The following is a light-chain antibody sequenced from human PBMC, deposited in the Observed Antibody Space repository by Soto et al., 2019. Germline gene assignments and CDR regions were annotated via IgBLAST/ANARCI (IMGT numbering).Light chain of an antibody. CDR1: SSKIGGIT. V-gene: IGLV1-44*01. Sequence: QSALTQPPSASGTPGQRVTISCSGSSSKIGGITVNWYQQLPGTAPKLLIYNNIQQPSGVPDRFSGSKFGTSASLAISGLQSEDEADYYCATWDDSRNKVFGTGTKVTVL. J-gene: IGLJ1*01. CDR2: NNI. CDR3: ATWDDSRNKV.